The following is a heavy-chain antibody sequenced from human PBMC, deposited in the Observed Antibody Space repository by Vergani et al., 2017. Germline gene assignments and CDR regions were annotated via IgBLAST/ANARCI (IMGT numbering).Heavy chain of an antibody. J-gene: IGHJ6*03. CDR3: ARRGGVVVPADTRKGYCYYYYMDV. D-gene: IGHD2-2*01. CDR2: ISSSGSTI. V-gene: IGHV3-11*01. CDR1: GFTFSDYY. Sequence: QVQLVESGGGLVKPGGSLRLSCAASGFTFSDYYMSWIRQAPGKGLEWVSYISSSGSTIYYADSVKGRFTISRDNAKNSLYLQMNSLRAEDTAVYYCARRGGVVVPADTRKGYCYYYYMDVWGKGTTVTVSS.